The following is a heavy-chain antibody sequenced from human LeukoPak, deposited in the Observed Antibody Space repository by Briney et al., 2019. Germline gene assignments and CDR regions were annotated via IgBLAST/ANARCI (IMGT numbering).Heavy chain of an antibody. CDR1: GGSFSGYY. Sequence: SETLSLTCAVYGGSFSGYYWSWIRQPPGKGLEWIGEINHSGSTNYNPSLKSRVTISVDTSKNQFSLKLSSVTSADTAVYYCAKGLPCPLNWGQGTLVTVSS. V-gene: IGHV4-34*01. J-gene: IGHJ4*02. CDR2: INHSGST. CDR3: AKGLPCPLN.